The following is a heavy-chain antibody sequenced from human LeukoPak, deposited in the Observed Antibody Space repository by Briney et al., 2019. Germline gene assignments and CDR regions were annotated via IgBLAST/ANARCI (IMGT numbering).Heavy chain of an antibody. CDR1: GGSISSGSYY. CDR3: ARDRRGASYHYTGPYFDY. Sequence: SETLSLTCTVSGGSISSGSYYWSWIRQPAGKGLEWIGRIYSSGSTNYNPSLKSRVTISLDTSKNQFSLKLSSVTAADTAVYYCARDRRGASYHYTGPYFDYWGQGTLVTVSS. D-gene: IGHD3-16*02. CDR2: IYSSGST. V-gene: IGHV4-61*02. J-gene: IGHJ4*02.